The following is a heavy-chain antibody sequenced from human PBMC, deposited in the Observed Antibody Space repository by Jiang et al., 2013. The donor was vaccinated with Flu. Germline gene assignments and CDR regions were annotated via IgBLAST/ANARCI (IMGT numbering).Heavy chain of an antibody. V-gene: IGHV4-38-2*01. CDR1: GYSVTSYYY. CDR2: VYFSGGT. CDR3: ARAREAWDAFDI. J-gene: IGHJ3*02. Sequence: KPSETLSLTCAVPGYSVTSYYYWGWIRQPPGKGLEWVGSVYFSGGTYYNPSLKSRVTILLDPSNNHFSLKLISVTATDTAVYYCARAREAWDAFDIWGQGTMVTVSS.